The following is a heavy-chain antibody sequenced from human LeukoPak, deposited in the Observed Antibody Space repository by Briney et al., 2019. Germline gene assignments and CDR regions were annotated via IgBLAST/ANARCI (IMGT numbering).Heavy chain of an antibody. CDR3: ARAPTYSSSWSYYFDY. J-gene: IGHJ4*02. D-gene: IGHD6-13*01. V-gene: IGHV3-30-3*01. CDR1: GLTFSSYA. CDR2: ISYDGSNK. Sequence: GRSLRLSCAASGLTFSSYAMHWVRQAPGKGLEWVAVISYDGSNKYYADSVKGRFTISRDNSKNTLYLQMNSLRAEDTAVYYCARAPTYSSSWSYYFDYWGQGTLVTVSS.